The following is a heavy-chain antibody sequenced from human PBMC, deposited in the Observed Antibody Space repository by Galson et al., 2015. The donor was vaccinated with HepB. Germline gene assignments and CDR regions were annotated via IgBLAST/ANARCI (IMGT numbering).Heavy chain of an antibody. V-gene: IGHV3-33*01. CDR1: GLNFISFG. Sequence: SLRLSCAASGLNFISFGFHWVRQSPGKGLEWVAVIWHDGSKKYYVESMKGRLTISRDNSKNIVYLQMNNLRVEDTATYYCEAINYDPDHDSFYFDYWGQGAMVAVSS. CDR3: EAINYDPDHDSFYFDY. CDR2: IWHDGSKK. D-gene: IGHD3-16*01. J-gene: IGHJ4*02.